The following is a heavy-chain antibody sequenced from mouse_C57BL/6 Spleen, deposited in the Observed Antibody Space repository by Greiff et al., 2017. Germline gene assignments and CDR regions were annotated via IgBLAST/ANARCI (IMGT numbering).Heavy chain of an antibody. V-gene: IGHV7-3*01. CDR1: GFTFTDYY. D-gene: IGHD2-3*01. J-gene: IGHJ4*01. CDR2: IRNKANGYTT. Sequence: EVKLMESGGGLVQPGGSLSLSCAASGFTFTDYYMSWVRQPPGKALEWLGFIRNKANGYTTEYISSVKGRFTISRDNSQSILYLQMNALRAEDSATYYCARSSYDGYYVLHAMDYWGQGTSVTVSS. CDR3: ARSSYDGYYVLHAMDY.